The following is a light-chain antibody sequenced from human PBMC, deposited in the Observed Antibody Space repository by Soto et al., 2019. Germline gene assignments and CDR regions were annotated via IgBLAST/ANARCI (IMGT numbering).Light chain of an antibody. CDR1: QDMSNG. CDR2: DAS. Sequence: DIQMNQSPSSLSASIGDRVTITCQASQDMSNGLNWYQQKPGKAPKLLIYDASNLETGVPSRFSGSGSGTDFTFTISSLQHEDIARYYSQHYHNLPLLTFGGGTKVEIK. V-gene: IGKV1-33*01. CDR3: QHYHNLPLLT. J-gene: IGKJ4*01.